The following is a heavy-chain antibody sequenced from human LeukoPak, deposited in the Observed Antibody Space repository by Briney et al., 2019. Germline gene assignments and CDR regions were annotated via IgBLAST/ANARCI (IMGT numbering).Heavy chain of an antibody. CDR3: ARQARRYYSRNNNWFDP. J-gene: IGHJ5*02. Sequence: SETLSLTCTVYGGSFSTYYWNWIRQPPGKGLEWIGEIDHSGSTNYNPSLKSRVTISVDTSKNQFSLKLSSVTAADTAVYYCARQARRYYSRNNNWFDPWGQGTLVTVSS. V-gene: IGHV4-34*01. CDR1: GGSFSTYY. CDR2: IDHSGST. D-gene: IGHD1-26*01.